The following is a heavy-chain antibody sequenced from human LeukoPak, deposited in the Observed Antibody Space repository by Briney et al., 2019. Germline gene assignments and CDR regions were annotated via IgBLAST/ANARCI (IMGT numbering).Heavy chain of an antibody. J-gene: IGHJ4*02. CDR1: GYTFTSYY. Sequence: GASVKVSCKASGYTFTSYYIHWVRQAPGQGLEWMGIINPSAGSTTYTQKFQGRVTMTRDMSTTTVYMELSSLRSGDTAVYYCARSAGWLVNHYFDSWGQGTLVTVSS. D-gene: IGHD6-19*01. CDR2: INPSAGST. CDR3: ARSAGWLVNHYFDS. V-gene: IGHV1-46*01.